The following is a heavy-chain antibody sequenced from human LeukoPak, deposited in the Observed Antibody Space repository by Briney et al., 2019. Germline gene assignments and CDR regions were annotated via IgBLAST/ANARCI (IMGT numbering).Heavy chain of an antibody. CDR3: ARGYYDSSPGPFDY. V-gene: IGHV1-18*01. Sequence: ASVKVSCKASGYTFTSYGISWVRQAPGQGLEWMGWISAYNGNTNYAQKLQGRVTMTTDISTSTAYMELRSLRSDDTAVYYCARGYYDSSPGPFDYWGQGTLVTVSS. J-gene: IGHJ4*02. D-gene: IGHD3-22*01. CDR2: ISAYNGNT. CDR1: GYTFTSYG.